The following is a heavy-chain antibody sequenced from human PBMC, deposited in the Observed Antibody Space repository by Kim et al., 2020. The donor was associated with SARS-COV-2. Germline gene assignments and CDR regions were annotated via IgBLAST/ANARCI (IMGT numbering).Heavy chain of an antibody. Sequence: GGSVRLSCAASGFTFSSYAMSWVRQAPGKGLEWVSAISGSGGSTYYADSVKGRFTISRDNSKNTLYLQMNSLRAEDTAVYYCAKDRHYSGYEAYWYFDLWGRGTLVTVSS. CDR1: GFTFSSYA. D-gene: IGHD5-12*01. CDR3: AKDRHYSGYEAYWYFDL. CDR2: ISGSGGST. V-gene: IGHV3-23*01. J-gene: IGHJ2*01.